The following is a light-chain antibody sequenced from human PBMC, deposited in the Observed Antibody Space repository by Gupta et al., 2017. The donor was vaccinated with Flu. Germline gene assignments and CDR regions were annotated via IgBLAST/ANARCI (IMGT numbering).Light chain of an antibody. CDR2: NAS. CDR3: SLAYNGGWV. CDR1: TGAVTNLHY. J-gene: IGLJ3*02. V-gene: IGLV7-46*01. Sequence: QAVVTQEPSLTVSPGGTVTLTCGSSTGAVTNLHYPYWFQQKPGQAPRTLIYNASSTPSWAAARFSGCLLGGKAALTLADAQPEDEADYYCSLAYNGGWVFGGGTKLTVL.